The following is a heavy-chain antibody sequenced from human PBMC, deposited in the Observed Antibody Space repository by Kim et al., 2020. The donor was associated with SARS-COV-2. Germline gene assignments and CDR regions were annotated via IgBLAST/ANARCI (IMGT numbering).Heavy chain of an antibody. V-gene: IGHV3-74*01. CDR1: GFTFSSRW. CDR3: ASDPDYGGYSRKDY. J-gene: IGHJ4*02. Sequence: GGSLRLSCAASGFTFSSRWMHWVRQGPGKGLVWVSRIKSDGGDIIYADSVKGRFTISRDNAKNTLYLQMNSLRAEDTGVYYCASDPDYGGYSRKDYWGQGTLVPVSS. CDR2: IKSDGGDI. D-gene: IGHD4-17*01.